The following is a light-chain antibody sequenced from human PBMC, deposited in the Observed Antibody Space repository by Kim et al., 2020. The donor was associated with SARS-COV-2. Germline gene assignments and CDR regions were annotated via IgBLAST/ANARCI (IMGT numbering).Light chain of an antibody. CDR1: DIGRKS. J-gene: IGLJ2*01. CDR3: QMWDRSSDHVV. V-gene: IGLV3-21*04. CDR2: YNT. Sequence: SYELTQPPSVSVAPGETARITCGENDIGRKSVHWYQEKPGQAPVMVIYYNTDRPSGIPERVSGSNSGNTATLTISRVEAGDEADYYCQMWDRSSDHVVFGGGTQLTFL.